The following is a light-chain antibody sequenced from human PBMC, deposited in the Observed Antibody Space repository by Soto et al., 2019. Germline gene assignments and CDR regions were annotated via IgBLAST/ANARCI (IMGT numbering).Light chain of an antibody. CDR3: SSHAGSSLV. Sequence: QSALTQPPSASGSPGQSVTISCTGTSRDVGGYNYVSWHQQHPGKAPQLIIYDVSKRSSGVPDRFSGSKSGNTASLTVSGLQAEDEADYYCSSHAGSSLVFGGGTKVTVL. J-gene: IGLJ2*01. CDR2: DVS. V-gene: IGLV2-8*01. CDR1: SRDVGGYNY.